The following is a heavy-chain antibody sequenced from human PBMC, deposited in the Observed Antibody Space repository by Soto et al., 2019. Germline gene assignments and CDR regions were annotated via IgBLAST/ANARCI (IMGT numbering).Heavy chain of an antibody. CDR3: TTLTMLLVHLDY. CDR1: GFTFSNAW. Sequence: GGSLRLSCAASGFTFSNAWMNWVRQAPGKGLEWVGRIKSKTDGGATDYAAPVKGRFTISRDDSKNTLYLQMNSLKTEDTAVYYCTTLTMLLVHLDYWGQGTLVTVSS. J-gene: IGHJ4*02. D-gene: IGHD3-22*01. CDR2: IKSKTDGGAT. V-gene: IGHV3-15*01.